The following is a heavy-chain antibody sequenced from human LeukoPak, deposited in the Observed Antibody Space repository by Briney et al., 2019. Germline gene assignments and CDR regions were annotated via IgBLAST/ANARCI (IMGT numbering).Heavy chain of an antibody. Sequence: GESLKISCKGSGYSFTSYWIGWVRQMPGKGLEWMGIIYPGDSDTRYSPSFQGQVTISADKSISTAYLQWSSLKASDTAMYYCARQRGNYDSSGYSLSWCFDYWDQGTLVTVSS. CDR3: ARQRGNYDSSGYSLSWCFDY. V-gene: IGHV5-51*01. CDR1: GYSFTSYW. J-gene: IGHJ4*02. D-gene: IGHD3-22*01. CDR2: IYPGDSDT.